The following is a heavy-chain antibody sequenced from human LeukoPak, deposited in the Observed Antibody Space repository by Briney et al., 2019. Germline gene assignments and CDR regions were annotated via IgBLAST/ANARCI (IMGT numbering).Heavy chain of an antibody. CDR1: GYSICSGYY. J-gene: IGHJ3*02. Sequence: SETLSLTCTVSGYSICSGYYWSWIRQPPGKGLEWIGSIYHSGSTYYNPSLKSRVTISVDTSKNQFSLKLSSVSAADTAVYYCARDPRLYYYDSSDYAFDIWGQGTMVTVSS. V-gene: IGHV4-38-2*02. CDR2: IYHSGST. D-gene: IGHD3-22*01. CDR3: ARDPRLYYYDSSDYAFDI.